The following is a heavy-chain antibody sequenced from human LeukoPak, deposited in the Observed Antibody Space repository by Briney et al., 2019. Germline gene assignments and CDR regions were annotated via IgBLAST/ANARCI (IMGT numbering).Heavy chain of an antibody. J-gene: IGHJ4*02. CDR3: GRFEYSSSSFDY. V-gene: IGHV3-21*01. CDR1: GFTFSSYS. CDR2: ISSNSSYI. Sequence: PGGSLRLSCAASGFTFSSYSMSWVRQAPGKGLEWGSSISSNSSYIYYADSVKGRFTISRDNAKNSLYLLMNSLRAEDTAVYYCGRFEYSSSSFDYWGQGTLVTVSS. D-gene: IGHD6-6*01.